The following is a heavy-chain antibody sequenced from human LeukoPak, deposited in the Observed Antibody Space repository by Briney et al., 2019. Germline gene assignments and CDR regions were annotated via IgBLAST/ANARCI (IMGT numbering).Heavy chain of an antibody. D-gene: IGHD6-13*01. CDR2: MNPNSGNT. CDR1: GYTFTSYD. J-gene: IGHJ4*02. Sequence: ASVKVSCKASGYTFTSYDINWVRQATGQGLEWMGWMNPNSGNTGYAQKSQGRVTMTRNTSISTAYMELSSLRSEDTAVYYCARGRRIAAAGGTRGYYFDYWGRGTLVTVSS. V-gene: IGHV1-8*01. CDR3: ARGRRIAAAGGTRGYYFDY.